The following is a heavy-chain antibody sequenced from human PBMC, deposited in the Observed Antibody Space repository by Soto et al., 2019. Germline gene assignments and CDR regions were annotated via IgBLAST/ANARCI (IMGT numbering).Heavy chain of an antibody. J-gene: IGHJ4*02. CDR1: DGSISSYY. D-gene: IGHD5-12*01. CDR2: SFYTGST. CDR3: AKSRDGYNLNAIDD. Sequence: QVQRQVSGPGLVKPSATLSLTCTVSDGSISSYYWSWIRQPPGKGLDWLGYSFYTGSTNHNPSLKSRVTISLDMSTNQFSLRLSSVTAADTATYYCAKSRDGYNLNAIDDWGQGFRVTVSS. V-gene: IGHV4-59*01.